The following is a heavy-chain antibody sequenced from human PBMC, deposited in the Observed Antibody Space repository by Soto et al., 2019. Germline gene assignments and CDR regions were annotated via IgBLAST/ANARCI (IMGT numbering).Heavy chain of an antibody. D-gene: IGHD1-26*01. CDR3: ARDPSHSYYTLFYYFDY. J-gene: IGHJ4*02. CDR1: GFTFSRDG. V-gene: IGHV3-23*01. CDR2: ITDNGGST. Sequence: AGGSLRLSCAASGFTFSRDGMSWVRQAPGKGLEWVSLITDNGGSTYYADSVKGRFTISRDNTKNTLFLQMNSLRAEDTAVYYCARDPSHSYYTLFYYFDYWGQGTLVTVSS.